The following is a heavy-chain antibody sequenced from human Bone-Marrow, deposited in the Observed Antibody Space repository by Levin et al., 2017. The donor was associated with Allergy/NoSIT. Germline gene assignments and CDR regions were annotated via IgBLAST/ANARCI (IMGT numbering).Heavy chain of an antibody. V-gene: IGHV3-74*01. CDR1: GFTFSNFW. CDR3: TNGLAGEAS. J-gene: IGHJ4*02. D-gene: IGHD7-27*01. CDR2: IRPDGTAT. Sequence: GGSLRLSCATSGFTFSNFWMHWVRQVPGKGLMFVSTIRPDGTATNYADSVKGRFTISRDNSKKTLFLQMNTLRVEDTALYYCTNGLAGEASWGRGTLVTVSS.